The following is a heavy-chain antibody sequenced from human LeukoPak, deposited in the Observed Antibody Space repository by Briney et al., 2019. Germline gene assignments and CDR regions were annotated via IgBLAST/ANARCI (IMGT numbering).Heavy chain of an antibody. D-gene: IGHD6-13*01. CDR2: INPGGGGT. J-gene: IGHJ4*02. CDR1: GYTFTSYY. Sequence: GASVKVSCKASGYTFTSYYMHWVRQAPGQGLEWMGIINPGGGGTSYAQKFQGRVTMTRDTSTSTLYMELSSLTSEDTAVYYCARDRLAASWYAFDYRGQGTLVTVSS. CDR3: ARDRLAASWYAFDY. V-gene: IGHV1-46*01.